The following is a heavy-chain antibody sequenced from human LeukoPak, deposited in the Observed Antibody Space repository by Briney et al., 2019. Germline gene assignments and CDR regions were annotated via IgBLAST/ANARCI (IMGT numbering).Heavy chain of an antibody. CDR2: INPNSGGT. V-gene: IGHV1-2*02. D-gene: IGHD2-15*01. Sequence: GASPTVSCKASGYTFTGYYMHWVRQAPGQGLEWMGWINPNSGGTNYAQKLQGRVTMTRDTSISTAYMELSRLRSDDAAVYYCARGAGAVVATPYWGQGTLVTVSS. CDR1: GYTFTGYY. J-gene: IGHJ4*02. CDR3: ARGAGAVVATPY.